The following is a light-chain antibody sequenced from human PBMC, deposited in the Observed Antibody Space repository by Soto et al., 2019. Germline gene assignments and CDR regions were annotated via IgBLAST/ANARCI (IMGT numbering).Light chain of an antibody. CDR3: QQRSNWPLT. CDR1: QSVSID. J-gene: IGKJ4*01. Sequence: EIVMTQSPATVPVSPGERVTLSCRASQSVSIDLAWYQQKPGQAPRLLIYDASNRATGIPARFSGSGSGTDFTLTISSLEPEDFAVYYCQQRSNWPLTFGGGTKVDI. CDR2: DAS. V-gene: IGKV3-11*01.